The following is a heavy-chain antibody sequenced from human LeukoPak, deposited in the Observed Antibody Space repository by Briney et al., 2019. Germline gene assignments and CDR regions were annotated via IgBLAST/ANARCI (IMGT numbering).Heavy chain of an antibody. D-gene: IGHD3-10*01. CDR2: INPNSGGT. CDR3: ARTLNYMSDY. Sequence: GASVKVSCQASGYSFTGYYIHWVRQAPGQGLEWMGWINPNSGGTSYAQKFQGRVTMTRDTSISTAYMELSRLRSDDTAVYYCARTLNYMSDYWGQGTLVTVSS. CDR1: GYSFTGYY. J-gene: IGHJ4*02. V-gene: IGHV1-2*02.